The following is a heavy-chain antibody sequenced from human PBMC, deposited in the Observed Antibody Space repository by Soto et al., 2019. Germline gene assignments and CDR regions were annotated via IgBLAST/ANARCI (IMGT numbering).Heavy chain of an antibody. J-gene: IGHJ4*01. CDR3: SRVDPGETSPFDH. CDR2: INPFDGSR. CDR1: GYSFASYS. V-gene: IGHV1-46*03. Sequence: ASVKVSCKASGYSFASYSIHWVRQAPGQGLEWMGWINPFDGSRMFAQSFQGRVTMTRDTSTSTVYMEVSSLRSEDTAVYYCSRVDPGETSPFDHWG. D-gene: IGHD3-10*01.